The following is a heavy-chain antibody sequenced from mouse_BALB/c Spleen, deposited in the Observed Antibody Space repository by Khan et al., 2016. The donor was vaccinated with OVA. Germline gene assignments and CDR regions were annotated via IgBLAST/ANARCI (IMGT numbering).Heavy chain of an antibody. CDR1: GFSLTSYG. Sequence: QVQLKESGPGLVAPSQSLSITCTVSGFSLTSYGVHWVRQPPGKGLEWLVVIWSDGFTTYNSTLKSRLSISKDNSKSQVFLKMNSLQTDDTAMYYSARGIYYLGSRYMDYWGQGTSVTVSS. D-gene: IGHD1-1*01. CDR3: ARGIYYLGSRYMDY. V-gene: IGHV2-6*02. CDR2: IWSDGFT. J-gene: IGHJ4*01.